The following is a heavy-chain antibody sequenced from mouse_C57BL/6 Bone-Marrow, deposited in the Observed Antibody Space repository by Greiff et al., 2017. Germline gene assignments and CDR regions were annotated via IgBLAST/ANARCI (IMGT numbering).Heavy chain of an antibody. CDR3: ARATTVVADY. J-gene: IGHJ2*01. D-gene: IGHD1-1*01. CDR1: GYAFTNYL. V-gene: IGHV1-54*01. Sequence: QVQLQQSGAELVRPGTSVKVSCKASGYAFTNYLLEWVKQRPGPGLEWIGVINPGSGGTNYNEKFKGKATLTADKSSSTAYRQLSSLTSEDSAVYFCARATTVVADYWGQGTTLTVSS. CDR2: INPGSGGT.